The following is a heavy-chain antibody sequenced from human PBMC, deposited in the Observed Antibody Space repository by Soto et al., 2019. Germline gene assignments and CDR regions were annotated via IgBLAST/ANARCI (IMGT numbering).Heavy chain of an antibody. D-gene: IGHD6-19*01. CDR3: AREKGQCLVYD. CDR2: ISTYNGNT. Sequence: QVQLVRSGAEVKKHGASVKVSCKASGYIFNSHGISWVRQAPGQGLEWMGRISTYNGNTKYAQKLQDRVTMTTDTSENITYMELRSLRADATAVYYGAREKGQCLVYDWGQGTLVTFSS. CDR1: GYIFNSHG. V-gene: IGHV1-18*01. J-gene: IGHJ1*01.